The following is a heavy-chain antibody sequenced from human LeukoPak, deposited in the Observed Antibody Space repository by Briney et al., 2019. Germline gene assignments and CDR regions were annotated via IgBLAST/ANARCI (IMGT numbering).Heavy chain of an antibody. Sequence: SETLFLTCSVSGSSISSGSDYLSWIRQPAGKGLGWIGRIYTSGSTNYNPSLKSLVTISVDTSKNPFSLKLSSVTAADTVVYYCARDKRGGSPYYFDSWGQGTLVTVSS. CDR1: GSSISSGSDY. V-gene: IGHV4-61*02. J-gene: IGHJ4*02. CDR3: ARDKRGGSPYYFDS. CDR2: IYTSGST. D-gene: IGHD2-15*01.